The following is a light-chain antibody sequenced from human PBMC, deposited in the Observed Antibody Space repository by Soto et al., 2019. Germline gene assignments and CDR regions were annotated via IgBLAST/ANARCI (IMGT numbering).Light chain of an antibody. V-gene: IGKV1-5*01. CDR1: QSITNR. CDR2: DAS. Sequence: DIQMTQSPSTLSASVGDRVTITCRASQSITNRLAWYQQKPGKAPKVLIYDASNLEGGVPSRFSGSGSGTEFILTISSLQPDDFATYYCQHYNSYSEAFGQGTKVDI. CDR3: QHYNSYSEA. J-gene: IGKJ1*01.